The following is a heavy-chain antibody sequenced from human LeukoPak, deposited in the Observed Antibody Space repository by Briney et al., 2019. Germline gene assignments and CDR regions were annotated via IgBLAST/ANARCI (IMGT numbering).Heavy chain of an antibody. CDR2: ISGSGGST. J-gene: IGHJ6*02. D-gene: IGHD3-10*02. CDR1: GFTFSSYA. CDR3: AGDLHYYVAMDV. V-gene: IGHV3-23*01. Sequence: GGSLRLSCAASGFTFSSYAMSWVRQAPGKGLEWVSAISGSGGSTYYADSVKGRFTISRDNSKNTLYLQMNSLRAEDTAVYYCAGDLHYYVAMDVWGQGTTVTVSS.